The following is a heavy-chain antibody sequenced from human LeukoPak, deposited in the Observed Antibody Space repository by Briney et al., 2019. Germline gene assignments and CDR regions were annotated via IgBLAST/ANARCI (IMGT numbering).Heavy chain of an antibody. J-gene: IGHJ4*02. CDR3: ARDIWGSSGWYEIDY. D-gene: IGHD6-19*01. Sequence: SETLSLTCTVSGGSISSSSYYWGWIRQPPGKGLEWIGSIYYSGSTYYNPSLKSRVTISVDTSKNQFSLKLSSVTAADTAVYYCARDIWGSSGWYEIDYWGQGTLVTVSS. CDR2: IYYSGST. CDR1: GGSISSSSYY. V-gene: IGHV4-39*07.